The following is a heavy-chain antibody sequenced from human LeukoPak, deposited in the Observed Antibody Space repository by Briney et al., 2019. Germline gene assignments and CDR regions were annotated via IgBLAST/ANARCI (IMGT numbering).Heavy chain of an antibody. Sequence: ASVKVSCKASGYTFTSHYMHWVRQAPGQGLEWMGLINPSGSSTLYAQKFQGRVTMTRDMSTTTDYMELSSLRSEDTAVYYCARGELELRPPQSYYYYMDVWGKGTTVTVSS. CDR1: GYTFTSHY. D-gene: IGHD1-7*01. J-gene: IGHJ6*03. V-gene: IGHV1-46*01. CDR2: INPSGSST. CDR3: ARGELELRPPQSYYYYMDV.